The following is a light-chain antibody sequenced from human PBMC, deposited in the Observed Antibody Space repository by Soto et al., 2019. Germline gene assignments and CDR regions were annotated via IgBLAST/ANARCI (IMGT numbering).Light chain of an antibody. J-gene: IGKJ1*01. CDR3: QQRSNSWT. V-gene: IGKV3-11*01. CDR1: QSVSSY. CDR2: DAS. Sequence: EIVLTQSPATLSLSPGERATLSCRASQSVSSYLAWYQQKPGQAPSLLIYDASNRATGIPARFSGSGSGTDFNLTISSLESEDFAVYYCQQRSNSWTFGQGTKVEIK.